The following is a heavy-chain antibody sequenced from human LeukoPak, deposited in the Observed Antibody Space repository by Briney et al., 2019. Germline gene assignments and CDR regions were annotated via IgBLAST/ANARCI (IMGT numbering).Heavy chain of an antibody. Sequence: PGGSLRLSCAASGFTFSSYGMHWVRQAPGKGLEWVAVISYDGSNKYYADSVKGRFTISRDNSKNTLYLQMNSLRAEDTAVYYCAKDREMIVVVITALFDYWGQGTLVTVSS. D-gene: IGHD3-22*01. V-gene: IGHV3-30*18. CDR1: GFTFSSYG. CDR3: AKDREMIVVVITALFDY. J-gene: IGHJ4*02. CDR2: ISYDGSNK.